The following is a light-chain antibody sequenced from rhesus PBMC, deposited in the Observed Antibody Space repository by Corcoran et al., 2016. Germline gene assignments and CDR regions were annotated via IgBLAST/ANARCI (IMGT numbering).Light chain of an antibody. Sequence: DIQMTQSPSSLSVSVGDTVPITCRATQDIGSALNWFQQKPGKAPNLLIYSASGLERGVPARFRGSGSGTEVTLTISSLQPEDFATYYCQQPNSYPPTFGPGTKVEIK. CDR1: QDIGSA. CDR2: SAS. V-gene: IGKV1-28*02. CDR3: QQPNSYPPT. J-gene: IGKJ1*01.